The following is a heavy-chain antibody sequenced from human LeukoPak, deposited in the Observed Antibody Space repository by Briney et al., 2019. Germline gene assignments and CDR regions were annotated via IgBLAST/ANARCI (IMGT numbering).Heavy chain of an antibody. Sequence: SETLSLTCAVSGGSISSGSYYWGWIRQPPGKGLEYIGGSHYTGSTYYNPSLKSRVTISVDTSKNHFSLKLTSVTAADTAVYYCARLAVGSPFDYWGQGTLVTVSS. CDR2: SHYTGST. D-gene: IGHD6-19*01. V-gene: IGHV4-39*02. CDR3: ARLAVGSPFDY. J-gene: IGHJ4*02. CDR1: GGSISSGSYY.